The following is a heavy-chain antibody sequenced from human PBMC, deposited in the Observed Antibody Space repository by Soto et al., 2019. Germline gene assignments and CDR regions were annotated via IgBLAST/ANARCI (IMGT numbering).Heavy chain of an antibody. V-gene: IGHV3-23*01. CDR1: GFTFSSYA. J-gene: IGHJ6*02. Sequence: GGSLRLSCAASGFTFSSYAMSWVRQAPGKGLEWVSAISGSGGSTYYADSVKGRFTISRGNSKNTLYLQMNSLRAEDTAVYYCAKVVQFGRPRVSQQRSHYYYYGMDVWGQGTTVTVSS. D-gene: IGHD3-16*01. CDR3: AKVVQFGRPRVSQQRSHYYYYGMDV. CDR2: ISGSGGST.